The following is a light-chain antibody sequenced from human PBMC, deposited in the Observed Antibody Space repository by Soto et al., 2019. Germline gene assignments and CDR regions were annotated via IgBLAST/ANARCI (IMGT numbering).Light chain of an antibody. CDR2: GES. Sequence: EIVLTQSPGTLSLSPGERATLSCRASQSVSSSYLAWYQQKPGQAPRLLIYGESSRATGIPDRFSGSGSGTDFTLTISRLEPEDFAVYYCQQCGSSPITFGQGTRLEIK. CDR1: QSVSSSY. J-gene: IGKJ5*01. CDR3: QQCGSSPIT. V-gene: IGKV3-20*01.